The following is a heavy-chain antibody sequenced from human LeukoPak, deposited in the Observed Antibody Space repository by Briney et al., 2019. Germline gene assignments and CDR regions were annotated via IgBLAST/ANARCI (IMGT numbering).Heavy chain of an antibody. D-gene: IGHD4-17*01. CDR3: ARDKGGNDYGFYYGMDV. V-gene: IGHV3-7*01. Sequence: GGSLRLSCAASGFTFSSYWMSWVRQALGKGLEWVANIKQDGSEKYYVDSVKGRFTISRDNAKNSLYLQMNSLRAEDTAVYYCARDKGGNDYGFYYGMDVWGQGTTVTVSS. CDR2: IKQDGSEK. J-gene: IGHJ6*02. CDR1: GFTFSSYW.